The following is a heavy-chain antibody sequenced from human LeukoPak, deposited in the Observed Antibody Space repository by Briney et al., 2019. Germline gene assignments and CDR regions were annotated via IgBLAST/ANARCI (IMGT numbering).Heavy chain of an antibody. CDR2: IYTSGST. CDR3: ARDREISSDDAFDI. J-gene: IGHJ3*02. V-gene: IGHV4-61*02. Sequence: SETLSLTCTVSGGSISSGSYYWSWIRQPAGKGLEWIGRIYTSGSTNYNPSLKSRVTISVDTSKNQFSLKLSSVTAADTAVYYCARDREISSDDAFDIWGQGTMVTVSS. D-gene: IGHD6-19*01. CDR1: GGSISSGSYY.